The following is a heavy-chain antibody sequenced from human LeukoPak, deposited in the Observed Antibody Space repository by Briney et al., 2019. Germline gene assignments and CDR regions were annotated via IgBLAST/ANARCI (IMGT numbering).Heavy chain of an antibody. Sequence: ASVKVSCKASGYTFTSYDINWVRQATGQGLEWMGWMNPNSGNTGYAQKFQGRVTMTRNTSISTAYKELSSLRSEDTAVYYCHTGSYYRRYYFDYWGQGTLVTVSS. J-gene: IGHJ4*02. CDR3: HTGSYYRRYYFDY. CDR2: MNPNSGNT. V-gene: IGHV1-8*01. D-gene: IGHD3-10*01. CDR1: GYTFTSYD.